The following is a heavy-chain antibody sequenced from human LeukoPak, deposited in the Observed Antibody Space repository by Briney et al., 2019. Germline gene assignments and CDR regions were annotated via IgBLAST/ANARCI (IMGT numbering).Heavy chain of an antibody. V-gene: IGHV3-48*03. CDR1: GFTFSSYE. Sequence: GGSLRLSCEASGFTFSSYEMNWVRQAPGKGLEWVSYISSGGSTIYYADSLRGRFTISRDNAKNSLYLQINGPRAEDTAVYYCAWGRSKRIDYWGQGTLVTVSS. J-gene: IGHJ4*02. CDR3: AWGRSKRIDY. CDR2: ISSGGSTI. D-gene: IGHD7-27*01.